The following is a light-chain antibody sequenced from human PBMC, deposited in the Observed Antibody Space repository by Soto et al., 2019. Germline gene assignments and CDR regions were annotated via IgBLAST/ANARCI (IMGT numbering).Light chain of an antibody. CDR2: DAS. CDR3: QQQGSSPIT. Sequence: ETVLTQSPATLSLSPGESATLSCRASQSVSTYLAWYQQKPGQAPRLLIYDASNRATGIPVRFSGSGSGTDFTLTISRLEPGDFAAYFCQQQGSSPITFGQGTRLEIK. V-gene: IGKV3-11*01. CDR1: QSVSTY. J-gene: IGKJ5*01.